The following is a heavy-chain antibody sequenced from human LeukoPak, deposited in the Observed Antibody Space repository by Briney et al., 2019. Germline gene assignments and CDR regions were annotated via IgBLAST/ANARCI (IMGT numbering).Heavy chain of an antibody. CDR3: ARGIDYGGNGGAFDI. J-gene: IGHJ3*02. D-gene: IGHD4-23*01. V-gene: IGHV3-21*01. Sequence: GGSLRLSCAASGFTFSSYSMNWVRQAPEKGLEWVSSISSSSSYIYYADSVKGRFTISRDNAKNSLYLQMNSLRAEDTAVYYCARGIDYGGNGGAFDIWGQGTMVTVSS. CDR1: GFTFSSYS. CDR2: ISSSSSYI.